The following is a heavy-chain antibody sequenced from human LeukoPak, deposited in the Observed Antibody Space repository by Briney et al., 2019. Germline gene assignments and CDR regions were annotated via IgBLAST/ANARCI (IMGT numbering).Heavy chain of an antibody. CDR3: AKGGHYSFFDY. J-gene: IGHJ4*02. Sequence: GGSLRLSCAASGFTFSSYAMSWVRQAPRKGLEWVSTISGDGTETFYADSVKGRFTISRDNSKNTHYLQMSSLRAEDTGIYYCAKGGHYSFFDYWGQGTLVTVSS. CDR1: GFTFSSYA. D-gene: IGHD4-11*01. CDR2: ISGDGTET. V-gene: IGHV3-23*01.